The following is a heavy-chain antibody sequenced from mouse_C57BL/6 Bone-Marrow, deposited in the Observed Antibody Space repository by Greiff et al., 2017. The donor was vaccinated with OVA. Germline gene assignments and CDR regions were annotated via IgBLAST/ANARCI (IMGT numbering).Heavy chain of an antibody. CDR1: GYTFTSYW. Sequence: VQLQQPGAELVKPGASVKLSCKASGYTFTSYWMQWVKQRPGQGLEWIGEIDPSDSYTNYNQKFKGKATLTVDTSSSTAYMQLSSLTSEDSAVYYCARVFDYDGDLDYWGQGTTLTVSS. CDR2: IDPSDSYT. J-gene: IGHJ2*01. V-gene: IGHV1-50*01. CDR3: ARVFDYDGDLDY. D-gene: IGHD2-4*01.